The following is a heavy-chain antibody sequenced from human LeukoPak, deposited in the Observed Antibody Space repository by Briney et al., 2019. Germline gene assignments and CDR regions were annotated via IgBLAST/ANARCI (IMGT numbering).Heavy chain of an antibody. CDR2: INHSGST. CDR1: GGSFSGYY. Sequence: SETLSLTCAVYGGSFSGYYWSRLRQPPGKGLEWIGEINHSGSTNYNPSLTSRVTISVDTSKNQFSLKLSSVTAADTAVYYCARGPYPYSGSLFDYWGQGTLVTVSS. D-gene: IGHD1-26*01. V-gene: IGHV4-34*01. CDR3: ARGPYPYSGSLFDY. J-gene: IGHJ4*02.